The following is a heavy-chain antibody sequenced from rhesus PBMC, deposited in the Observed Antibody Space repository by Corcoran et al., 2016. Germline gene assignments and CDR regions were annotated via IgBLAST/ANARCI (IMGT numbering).Heavy chain of an antibody. CDR3: ARGNTLLTWYFDL. CDR1: GGSISAYYY. Sequence: QVKLQQWGEGLVKPSETLSLTCAVYGGSISAYYYWRWIRKSPGKGLEWIGGIFGSGGSTEYNPSLKSRVTISKDTSKKQFSLKLSSVTAADTAVYYCARGNTLLTWYFDLWGPGTPITSSS. CDR2: IFGSGGST. D-gene: IGHD2-15*01. J-gene: IGHJ2*01. V-gene: IGHV4-73*01.